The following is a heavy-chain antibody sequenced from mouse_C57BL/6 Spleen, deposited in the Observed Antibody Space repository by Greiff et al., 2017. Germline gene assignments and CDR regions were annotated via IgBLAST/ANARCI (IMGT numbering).Heavy chain of an antibody. V-gene: IGHV1-63*01. CDR1: GYTFTNYW. CDR3: ARGGDGNYLYYFDY. D-gene: IGHD2-1*01. J-gene: IGHJ2*01. Sequence: VQLQQSGAELVRPGTSVKMSCKASGYTFTNYWIGWAKQRPGHGLEWIGDIYTGGGYTNYNEQFKGKATLTADKSSSTAYMQFSSLTSEDSAIYYCARGGDGNYLYYFDYWGQGTTLTVSS. CDR2: IYTGGGYT.